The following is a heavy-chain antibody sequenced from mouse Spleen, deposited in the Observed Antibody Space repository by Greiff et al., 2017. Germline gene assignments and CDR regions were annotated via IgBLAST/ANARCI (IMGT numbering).Heavy chain of an antibody. J-gene: IGHJ4*01. CDR1: GFSLTSYG. D-gene: IGHD1-1*01. V-gene: IGHV2-4-1*01. CDR2: IWSGGST. Sequence: VMLVESGPGLVQPSQSLSITCTVSGFSLTSYGVHWVRQSPGKGLEWLGVIWSGGSTDYNAAFISRLSISKDNSKSQVFFKMNSLQADDTAIYYCARNYYDGSLYAMDYWGQGTSVTVSS. CDR3: ARNYYDGSLYAMDY.